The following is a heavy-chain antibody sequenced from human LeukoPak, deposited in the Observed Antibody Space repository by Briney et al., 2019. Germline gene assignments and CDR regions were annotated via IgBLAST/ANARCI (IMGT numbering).Heavy chain of an antibody. CDR2: ISYDGSNK. V-gene: IGHV3-30*18. CDR1: GFTFSSYG. J-gene: IGHJ6*04. Sequence: GGSLRLSCAASGFTFSSYGMHWVRQAPGKGLEWVAVISYDGSNKYYADSVKGRFTISRDNSKNTLYLQMNSLRAEDTAVYYCAKATLWFGELLTRESGTDVWGKGTTVTVSS. D-gene: IGHD3-10*01. CDR3: AKATLWFGELLTRESGTDV.